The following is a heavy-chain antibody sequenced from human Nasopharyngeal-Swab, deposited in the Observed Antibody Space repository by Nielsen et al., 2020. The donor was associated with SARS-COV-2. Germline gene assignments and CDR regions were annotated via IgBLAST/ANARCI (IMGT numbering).Heavy chain of an antibody. D-gene: IGHD6-19*01. Sequence: WIRQPPGKGLEWVANIKKDGSEAFYVDSVKGRFAISRDNAKNLLFLQMDSLRVEDTATYYCAREGEVAGEFDYWGQGTLVTVSS. CDR2: IKKDGSEA. CDR3: AREGEVAGEFDY. V-gene: IGHV3-7*03. J-gene: IGHJ4*02.